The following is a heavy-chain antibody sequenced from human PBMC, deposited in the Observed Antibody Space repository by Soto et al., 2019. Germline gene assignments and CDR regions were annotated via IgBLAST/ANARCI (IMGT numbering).Heavy chain of an antibody. V-gene: IGHV3-13*01. D-gene: IGHD4-17*01. J-gene: IGHJ2*01. CDR2: IGTAGDT. Sequence: EVQLVESGGGLVQPGGSLRLSCAASGFTFSSYDMHWVRQATGKGLEWVSAIGTAGDTYYPGSVKGRFTISRENAKNSFYLQMNSLRAGDRVVYYGARGPRRYYGEGYSDLWGRGPLFTVPS. CDR3: ARGPRRYYGEGYSDL. CDR1: GFTFSSYD.